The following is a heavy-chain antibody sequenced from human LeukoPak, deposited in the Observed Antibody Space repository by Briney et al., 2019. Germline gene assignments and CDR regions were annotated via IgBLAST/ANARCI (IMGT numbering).Heavy chain of an antibody. J-gene: IGHJ4*02. D-gene: IGHD2-15*01. CDR1: GGSFSGYY. Sequence: MPSETLSLTCAVYGGSFSGYYWSWIRQPPGKGREWIGEINHSGSTNYNPSLKSRVSISIDTSKNQFSLELSSVTAADTAVYYCARGLGSWIVVVVAATRGTYFDYWGQGTLVTVSS. CDR2: INHSGST. CDR3: ARGLGSWIVVVVAATRGTYFDY. V-gene: IGHV4-34*01.